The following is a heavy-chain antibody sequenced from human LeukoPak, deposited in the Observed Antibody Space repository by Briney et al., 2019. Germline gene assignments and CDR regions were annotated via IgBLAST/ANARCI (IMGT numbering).Heavy chain of an antibody. CDR1: GFTFSHYG. D-gene: IGHD2-21*01. CDR2: IQYDGSKT. J-gene: IGHJ5*02. CDR3: ARDVDTSNHMSIFDP. Sequence: PRRSLRLSCAGSGFTFSHYGMHWVRQAPGKGLEWVAGIQYDGSKTYYGDSVKGRFSISRDNSRNTLYLQMSSLRAEDTAVYSCARDVDTSNHMSIFDPWGQGTLVTVSS. V-gene: IGHV3-33*01.